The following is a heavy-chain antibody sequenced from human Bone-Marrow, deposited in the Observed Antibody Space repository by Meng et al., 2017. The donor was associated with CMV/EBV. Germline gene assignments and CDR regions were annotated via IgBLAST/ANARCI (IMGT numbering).Heavy chain of an antibody. J-gene: IGHJ4*02. V-gene: IGHV4-38-2*01. Sequence: ESLKISCAASGFTFSDYYMSWIRQPPGKGLEWIGSIYYSGSTYYNPSLKSRVTISVDTSKNQFSLKLSSVTAADTAVYYCARASGWELLTPFAYWGQGTLVTVSS. CDR3: ARASGWELLTPFAY. CDR2: IYYSGST. D-gene: IGHD1-26*01. CDR1: GFTFSDYY.